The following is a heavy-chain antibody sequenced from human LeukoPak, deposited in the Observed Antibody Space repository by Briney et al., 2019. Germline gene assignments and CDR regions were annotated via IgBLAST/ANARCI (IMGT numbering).Heavy chain of an antibody. CDR1: GYTLTELS. Sequence: ASVKVSCKVSGYTLTELSMHWVRQAPGKGLEWMGGFDPEDGETIYAQKFQGRVTMTTDTSTSTAYMELRSLRSDDTAVYYCARDRGITMVRGVIIPSYYYYGMDVWGQGTTVTVSS. CDR3: ARDRGITMVRGVIIPSYYYYGMDV. D-gene: IGHD3-10*01. CDR2: FDPEDGET. J-gene: IGHJ6*02. V-gene: IGHV1-24*01.